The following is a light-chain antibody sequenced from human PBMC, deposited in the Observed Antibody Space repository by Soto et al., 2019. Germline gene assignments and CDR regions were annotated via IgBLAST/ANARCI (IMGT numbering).Light chain of an antibody. CDR1: QSISTY. Sequence: DIQMTQSPSSLSGSVGDRFTITCRASQSISTYLSWYQQKPGKVPKLLIYGASSLQTGVPSRFSGSGSGTEFIFTISSLQPEDFATYYCQQYHSSPTWTFGQGTKVDIK. V-gene: IGKV1-39*01. CDR2: GAS. J-gene: IGKJ1*01. CDR3: QQYHSSPTWT.